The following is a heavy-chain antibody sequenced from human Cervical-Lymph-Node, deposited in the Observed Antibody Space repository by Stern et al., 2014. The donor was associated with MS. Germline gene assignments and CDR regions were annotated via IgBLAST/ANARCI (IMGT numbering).Heavy chain of an antibody. CDR1: GGSISSYY. D-gene: IGHD6-13*01. J-gene: IGHJ6*02. V-gene: IGHV4-59*01. CDR3: ARDRTAAAGTDYYGMDV. CDR2: IYYSGST. Sequence: QVQLQESGPGLVKPSETLSLTCTVSGGSISSYYWSWIRQPPGKGLEWIGYIYYSGSTNYNPSLKSRVTISVDTSKNQFSLKLSSVTAADTAVYYCARDRTAAAGTDYYGMDVWGQGTTVTVSS.